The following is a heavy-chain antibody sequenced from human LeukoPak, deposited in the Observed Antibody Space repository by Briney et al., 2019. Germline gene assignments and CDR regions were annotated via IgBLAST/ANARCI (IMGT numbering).Heavy chain of an antibody. J-gene: IGHJ4*02. CDR3: ARATVTDSICVY. CDR1: GFSFSSYA. Sequence: GGSLRLSCAASGFSFSSYAIHWVRQAPGKGLEWMAVISYDGSNIYYADSVKGRFTISRDNAKNSLYLQMNSLRVEDTAVYYCARATVTDSICVYWGQGTLFTVSS. CDR2: ISYDGSNI. V-gene: IGHV3-30-3*01. D-gene: IGHD4-17*01.